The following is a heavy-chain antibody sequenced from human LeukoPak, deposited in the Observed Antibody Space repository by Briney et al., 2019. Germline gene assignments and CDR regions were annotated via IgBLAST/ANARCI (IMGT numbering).Heavy chain of an antibody. CDR3: ARQVVAASYYFDY. CDR2: IYYGGST. J-gene: IGHJ4*02. CDR1: GGSISSGGYY. D-gene: IGHD2-15*01. V-gene: IGHV4-31*03. Sequence: PSETLSLTCTVSGGSISSGGYYWSWIRQHPGKGLEWIGYIYYGGSTYYNPSLKSRVTISVDTSKNQFSLKLSSVTAADTAVYYCARQVVAASYYFDYWGQGTLVTVSS.